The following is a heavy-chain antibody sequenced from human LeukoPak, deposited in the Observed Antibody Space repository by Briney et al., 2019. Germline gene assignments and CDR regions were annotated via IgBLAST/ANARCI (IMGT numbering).Heavy chain of an antibody. V-gene: IGHV3-21*01. Sequence: GGSLRLSCAASGFTFSSYSMNWVRQAPGKGLEWVSSISSSSSYIYYADSVKGRFTISRDNAKNSLYLQMNSLRAEDTAVYYCARDIKYYYDSSGYYNWFDPWGQGTLVTVSS. J-gene: IGHJ5*02. CDR3: ARDIKYYYDSSGYYNWFDP. D-gene: IGHD3-22*01. CDR1: GFTFSSYS. CDR2: ISSSSSYI.